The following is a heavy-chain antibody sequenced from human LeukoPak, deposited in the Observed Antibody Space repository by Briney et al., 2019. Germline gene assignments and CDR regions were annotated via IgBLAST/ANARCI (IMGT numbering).Heavy chain of an antibody. CDR1: GGTFSSYA. V-gene: IGHV1-69*05. D-gene: IGHD2-2*02. Sequence: SVKVSCKASGGTFSSYAISWVRQAPGQGLEWMGGIIPIFGTANYAQKFQGRVTITTDESTSTAYMELSSLRSEDTAVYYCARGVVPAAISLPYFDYWGQGTLVTVSS. CDR2: IIPIFGTA. J-gene: IGHJ4*02. CDR3: ARGVVPAAISLPYFDY.